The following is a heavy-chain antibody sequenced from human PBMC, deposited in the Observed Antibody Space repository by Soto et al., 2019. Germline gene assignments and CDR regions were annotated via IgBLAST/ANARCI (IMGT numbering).Heavy chain of an antibody. Sequence: GGSLRLSCAASGFTFSSYGMHWVRQAPGKGLEWVAVISYDGSNKYYADSVKGRFTISRDNSKNTLYLQMNSLRAEDTAVYYCAKPYSSSPQGVGPGMDVWGQGTTVTVSS. J-gene: IGHJ6*02. D-gene: IGHD6-6*01. CDR3: AKPYSSSPQGVGPGMDV. CDR1: GFTFSSYG. V-gene: IGHV3-30*18. CDR2: ISYDGSNK.